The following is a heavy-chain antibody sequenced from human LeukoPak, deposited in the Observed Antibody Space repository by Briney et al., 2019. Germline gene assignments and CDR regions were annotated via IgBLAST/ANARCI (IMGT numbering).Heavy chain of an antibody. CDR1: GVTFEDYA. CDR3: AKDHGHSYYYYYMDV. CDR2: ISWNSGSI. Sequence: GGSLRLSCAASGVTFEDYAMHSVRQAPGKGLGWVSGISWNSGSIGYADSVKGRFTISRDNAKNSLYLQMNSLRAEDMALYYCAKDHGHSYYYYYMDVWGKGTTVTVSS. D-gene: IGHD4-17*01. V-gene: IGHV3-9*03. J-gene: IGHJ6*03.